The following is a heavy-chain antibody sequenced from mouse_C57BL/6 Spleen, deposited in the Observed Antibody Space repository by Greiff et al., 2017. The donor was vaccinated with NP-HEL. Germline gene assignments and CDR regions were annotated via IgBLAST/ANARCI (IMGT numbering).Heavy chain of an antibody. J-gene: IGHJ3*01. CDR2: IYPGDGDT. D-gene: IGHD1-1*01. CDR3: AREETVGATDAY. CDR1: GYAFSSSW. V-gene: IGHV1-82*01. Sequence: VQLQQSGPELVKPGASVKISCKASGYAFSSSWMNWVKQRPGKGLEWIGRIYPGDGDTNYNGKFKGKATLTADKSSSTAYMQLSSLTSEDSAVYFCAREETVGATDAYWGQGTLVTVSA.